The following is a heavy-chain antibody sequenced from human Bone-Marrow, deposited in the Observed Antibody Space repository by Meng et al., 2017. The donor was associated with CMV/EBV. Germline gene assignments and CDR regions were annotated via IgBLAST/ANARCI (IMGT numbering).Heavy chain of an antibody. D-gene: IGHD6-13*01. CDR3: ARGCRGTRIGYSSSWYDYYYYYGMDV. Sequence: GSLRLSCAVYGGSFSGYYWSWIRQPPGKGLEWIGEINHSGSTNYNPSLKSRVTISVDTSKNQFSLKLSSVTAADTAVYYCARGCRGTRIGYSSSWYDYYYYYGMDVWGQGTTVTVYS. CDR1: GGSFSGYY. J-gene: IGHJ6*02. CDR2: INHSGST. V-gene: IGHV4-34*01.